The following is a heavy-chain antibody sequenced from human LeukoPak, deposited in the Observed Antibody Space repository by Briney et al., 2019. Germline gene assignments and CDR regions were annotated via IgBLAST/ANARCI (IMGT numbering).Heavy chain of an antibody. V-gene: IGHV3-23*01. CDR1: GFTFSSYA. J-gene: IGHJ6*02. D-gene: IGHD3-3*01. Sequence: PGGSLRLSCAASGFTFSSYAMSWVRQTPGKGLEWVSAISGSGGSTYYADSVKARFTISRDNSKNTLFLQMNSLRAEDTAPYYCAKSVAIYFYYGLDVWGQGTTVAASS. CDR3: AKSVAIYFYYGLDV. CDR2: ISGSGGST.